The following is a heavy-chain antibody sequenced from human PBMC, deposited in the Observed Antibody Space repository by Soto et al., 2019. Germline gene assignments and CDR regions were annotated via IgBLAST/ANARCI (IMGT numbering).Heavy chain of an antibody. CDR2: ISENGVSR. CDR1: GFTFSRYG. CDR3: AKIVLQTSRDFDL. D-gene: IGHD1-26*01. J-gene: IGHJ2*01. Sequence: EVQLLESGGGLVQSGGSLRLSCAASGFTFSRYGMSWFRQAPGKGLEWVSTISENGVSRYYTDSVKGRFTISRENSQDTVYLQLNSLRAEDTALYYCAKIVLQTSRDFDLLGRGTLVTVST. V-gene: IGHV3-23*01.